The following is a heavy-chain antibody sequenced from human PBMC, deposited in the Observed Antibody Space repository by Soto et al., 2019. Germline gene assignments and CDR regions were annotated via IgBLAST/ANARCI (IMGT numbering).Heavy chain of an antibody. Sequence: GGSMRLGCVASGFTFSSYALNWVRQAPGRGLEWVSAISGSGGTTYYADSVKGRFTISRDNSKNTLFLQMNSLRAEDAAIYYCAKTDYYYDSSAHLWGRGTLVNVSS. CDR2: ISGSGGTT. CDR3: AKTDYYYDSSAHL. J-gene: IGHJ2*01. D-gene: IGHD3-22*01. V-gene: IGHV3-23*01. CDR1: GFTFSSYA.